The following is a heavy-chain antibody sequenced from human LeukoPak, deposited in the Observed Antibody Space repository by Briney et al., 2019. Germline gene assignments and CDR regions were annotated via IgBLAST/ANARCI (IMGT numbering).Heavy chain of an antibody. CDR1: GFTFSSYA. V-gene: IGHV3-30*04. CDR3: ARRPVAAEYFQH. CDR2: ISYDESKI. Sequence: GGSLRLSCAASGFTFSSYAMHWVRQAPGEGLEWVAVISYDESKIYYADSVKGRFTISRDLSTNTLYLQMNSLTTEDTAMYFCARRPVAAEYFQHWGQGTLVTASS. J-gene: IGHJ1*01. D-gene: IGHD6-25*01.